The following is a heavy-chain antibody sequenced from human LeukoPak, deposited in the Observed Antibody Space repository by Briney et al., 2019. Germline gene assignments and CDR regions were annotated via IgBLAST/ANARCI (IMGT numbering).Heavy chain of an antibody. V-gene: IGHV3-33*01. CDR2: IWYDGSNK. CDR3: ARDLGGYTENWFDP. D-gene: IGHD5-12*01. CDR1: GFTFSSYG. J-gene: IGHJ5*02. Sequence: GGSLRLSCAASGFTFSSYGMHWVRQAPGKGLEWVAVIWYDGSNKYYADSVKGRFTISRDNSKNTLYLQMNSLRAEDTAVYYCARDLGGYTENWFDPWGQGTLVTVSS.